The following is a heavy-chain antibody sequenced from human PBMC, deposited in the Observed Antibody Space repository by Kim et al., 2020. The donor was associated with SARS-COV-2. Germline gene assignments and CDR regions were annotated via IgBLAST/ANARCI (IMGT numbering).Heavy chain of an antibody. D-gene: IGHD3-10*01. CDR1: GYTFTDYH. V-gene: IGHV1-2*06. CDR2: LSANSGGT. Sequence: ASVKVSCRASGYTFTDYHIHWVRQAPGQGLEWMGRLSANSGGTNYAQNFRGRVTMTRDTSINTVYLELTRLTSDDTAVYYCARSSLLDFDHWVQGTPVTV. J-gene: IGHJ4*02. CDR3: ARSSLLDFDH.